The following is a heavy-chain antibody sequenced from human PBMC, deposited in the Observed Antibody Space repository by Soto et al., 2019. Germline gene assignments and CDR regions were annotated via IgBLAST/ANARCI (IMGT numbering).Heavy chain of an antibody. CDR3: AREEGGSGSYGVDY. CDR1: GGTFSSYA. V-gene: IGHV1-69*01. D-gene: IGHD3-10*01. J-gene: IGHJ4*02. CDR2: SIPIFGTA. Sequence: QAPLVQSGAEVKKPGSSVKVSCKASGGTFSSYAISWVRQAPGQGLEWMGGSIPIFGTANYAQKFQGRVKITADESTSTDYMEMSSLRSEDTALYYCAREEGGSGSYGVDYWGQGFLVTVCS.